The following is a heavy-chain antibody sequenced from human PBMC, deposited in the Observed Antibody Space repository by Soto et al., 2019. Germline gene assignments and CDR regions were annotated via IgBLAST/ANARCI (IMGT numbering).Heavy chain of an antibody. V-gene: IGHV4-31*03. CDR1: RGSIYTGGYY. D-gene: IGHD3-10*01. Sequence: QMQMQESGPGLVEPSQTLSLTCTVSRGSIYTGGYYWTWIRQHPGKALEWIGYIYVSGSTYYNPSLKSRVAISIDTSKTQFSLKLNSVSAAATAVYYCARARSGTYYNPAWFDPWGQGALVTVSS. CDR3: ARARSGTYYNPAWFDP. J-gene: IGHJ5*02. CDR2: IYVSGST.